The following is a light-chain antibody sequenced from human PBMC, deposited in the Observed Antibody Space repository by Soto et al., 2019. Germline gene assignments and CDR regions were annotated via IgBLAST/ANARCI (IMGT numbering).Light chain of an antibody. CDR1: QSVSSN. CDR3: QQYNDWPRT. J-gene: IGKJ1*01. CDR2: GAS. V-gene: IGKV3-15*01. Sequence: EIVMTQSPATLSVSPGERATLSCRASQSVSSNLAWYQQKPGQAPRLLIYGASTRATGIPARFSGSGSGTGLTLTISSLQSEDFAVYYCQQYNDWPRTFGQGTKVEIK.